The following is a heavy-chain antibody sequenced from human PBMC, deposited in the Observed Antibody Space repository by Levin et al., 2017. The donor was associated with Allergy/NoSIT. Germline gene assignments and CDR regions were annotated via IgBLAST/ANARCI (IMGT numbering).Heavy chain of an antibody. Sequence: LSLTCAASGFTFDDYAMHWVRQAPGKGLEWVSGISWNSGSIGYADSVKGRFTISRDNAKNSLYLQMNSLRAEDTALYYCAKSRWLRLGWYFDLWGRGTLVTVSS. CDR3: AKSRWLRLGWYFDL. V-gene: IGHV3-9*01. CDR2: ISWNSGSI. CDR1: GFTFDDYA. D-gene: IGHD5-12*01. J-gene: IGHJ2*01.